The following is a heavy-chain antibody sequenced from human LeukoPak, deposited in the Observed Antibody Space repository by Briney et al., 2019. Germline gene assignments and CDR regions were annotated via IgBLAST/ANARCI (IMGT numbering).Heavy chain of an antibody. CDR3: ATWAFYHNLDV. D-gene: IGHD2/OR15-2a*01. CDR1: GFTIGPYA. J-gene: IGHJ6*02. CDR2: IKADGSGT. Sequence: GGALRLACAASGFTIGPYAMYWVRQGPGRGLEWVSVIKADGSGTFYADSVRGRFTTSRDNSKNSLYLQMNSLTSEDTALYYCATWAFYHNLDVWGQGTTVIVSS. V-gene: IGHV3-43*02.